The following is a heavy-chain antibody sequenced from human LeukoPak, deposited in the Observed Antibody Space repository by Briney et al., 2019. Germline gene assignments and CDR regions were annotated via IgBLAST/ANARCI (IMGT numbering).Heavy chain of an antibody. D-gene: IGHD5-18*01. CDR3: ARDYARGYSYGAHFDY. V-gene: IGHV4-34*01. Sequence: SETLSLTCAVYGGSLSGYYWSWIRQPPGKGLEWIGEINHSGSTNYNPSLKSRVTISVDTSKNQFSLKLSSVTAEDTAVYYCARDYARGYSYGAHFDYWGQGTLVTVSS. CDR2: INHSGST. J-gene: IGHJ4*02. CDR1: GGSLSGYY.